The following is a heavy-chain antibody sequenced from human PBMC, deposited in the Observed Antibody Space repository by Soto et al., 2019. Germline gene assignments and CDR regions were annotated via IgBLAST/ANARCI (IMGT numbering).Heavy chain of an antibody. Sequence: GGSLRLSCAASGFTFSNAWMSWVRQAPGKGLEWVGRIKSKTDGGTTDYAAPVKGRFTISRDDSKNTLYLQMNSLKTEDTAVYYCTPRLYSGSYYDWGQGTLVTVSS. J-gene: IGHJ4*02. D-gene: IGHD1-26*01. CDR1: GFTFSNAW. CDR2: IKSKTDGGTT. CDR3: TPRLYSGSYYD. V-gene: IGHV3-15*01.